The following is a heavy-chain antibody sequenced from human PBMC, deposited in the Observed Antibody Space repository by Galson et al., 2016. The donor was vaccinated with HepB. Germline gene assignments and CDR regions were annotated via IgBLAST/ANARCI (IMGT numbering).Heavy chain of an antibody. CDR2: ISGRGGTT. CDR3: ARGYYNAMDV. V-gene: IGHV3-23*01. J-gene: IGHJ6*02. CDR1: GFTFSSYA. Sequence: SLRLSCAASGFTFSSYAMNWVRQAPEKGLEWVSAISGRGGTTYYADSVKGRFTVSRDNSKNTLYLQMNSLRGDDTAVYYCARGYYNAMDVWGQGATVTVSS.